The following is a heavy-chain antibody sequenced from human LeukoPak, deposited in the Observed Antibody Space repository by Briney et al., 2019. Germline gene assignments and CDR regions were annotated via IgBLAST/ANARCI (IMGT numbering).Heavy chain of an antibody. CDR3: VRGYSFGPYGMDV. V-gene: IGHV3-64D*09. CDR1: GTAFRTYA. CDR2: ISINGGST. D-gene: IGHD2-15*01. J-gene: IGHJ6*02. Sequence: GGSLRLSCSASGTAFRTYAMHWVRQPPGKGLYYVSAISINGGSTYYADSVKGRFTISRDNSKNTLYLQMSSLRAEDTAVYFCVRGYSFGPYGMDVWGQGTTVTVSS.